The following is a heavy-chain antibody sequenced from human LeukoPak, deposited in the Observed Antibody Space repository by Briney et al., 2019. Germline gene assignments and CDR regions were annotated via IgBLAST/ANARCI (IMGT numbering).Heavy chain of an antibody. CDR1: GFTFSSYW. J-gene: IGHJ4*02. V-gene: IGHV3-7*01. CDR3: ATIDYYDSSGYYY. CDR2: IKQDGSEK. D-gene: IGHD3-22*01. Sequence: TGGSLRLSCAAFGFTFSSYWMSWVRQAPGKGLEWVANIKQDGSEKYYVDSVKGRFTISRDNAKNSLYLQMNSLRAEDTAVYYCATIDYYDSSGYYYWGQGTLVTVSS.